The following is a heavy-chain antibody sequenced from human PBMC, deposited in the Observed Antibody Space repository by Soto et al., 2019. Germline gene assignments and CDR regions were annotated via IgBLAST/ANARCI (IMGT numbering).Heavy chain of an antibody. V-gene: IGHV3-23*01. CDR3: AKDPEVVVAATILEGDFDY. J-gene: IGHJ4*02. CDR1: GFTFSSYA. Sequence: GGSLRLSCAASGFTFSSYAMSWVRQAPGKGLEWVSAISGSGGSTYYADSVKGRFTISRDNSKNTLYLQMNSLRAEDTAVYYCAKDPEVVVAATILEGDFDYWGQGTLVTVSS. CDR2: ISGSGGST. D-gene: IGHD2-15*01.